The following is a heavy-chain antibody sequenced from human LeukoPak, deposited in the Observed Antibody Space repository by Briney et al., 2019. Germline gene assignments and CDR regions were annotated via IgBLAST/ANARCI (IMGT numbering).Heavy chain of an antibody. CDR2: ISSSGSTI. V-gene: IGHV3-11*01. J-gene: IGHJ6*02. CDR3: AREPTRGPYPTYGMDV. D-gene: IGHD3-16*01. Sequence: GGSLRLSCAAPGFTFSDYYMSWIRQAPGKGLEWVSYISSSGSTIYYADSVKGRFTISRDNAKNSLYLQMNSLRAEDTAVYYCAREPTRGPYPTYGMDVWGQGTTVTVSS. CDR1: GFTFSDYY.